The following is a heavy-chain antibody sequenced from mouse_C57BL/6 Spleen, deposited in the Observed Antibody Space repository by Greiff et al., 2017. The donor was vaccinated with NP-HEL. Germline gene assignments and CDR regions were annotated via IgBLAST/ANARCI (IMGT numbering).Heavy chain of an antibody. V-gene: IGHV1-42*01. J-gene: IGHJ1*03. CDR3: AREGVTTVVATDGYFDV. CDR2: INPSTGGT. Sequence: EVKLQQSGPELVKPGASVKISCKASGYSFTGYYMNWVKQSPEKSLEWIGEINPSTGGTTYNQKFKAKATLTVDKSSSTAYMQLKSLTSEDSAVYYCAREGVTTVVATDGYFDVWGTGTTVTVSS. CDR1: GYSFTGYY. D-gene: IGHD1-1*01.